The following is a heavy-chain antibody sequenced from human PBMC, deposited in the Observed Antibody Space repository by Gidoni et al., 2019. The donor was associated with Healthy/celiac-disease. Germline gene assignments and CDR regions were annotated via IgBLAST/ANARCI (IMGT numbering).Heavy chain of an antibody. Sequence: EVQLVESGGGLVKPGGSLRLSCAASGFTFSHAWLRWVRQAPGKGLEWVGRIKSKTDGGTTDYAAPVKGRFTISRDDSKNTLYLQMNSLKTEDTAVDYCTTGLSYYYDSSGYFSIGYWGQGTLVTVSS. CDR2: IKSKTDGGTT. D-gene: IGHD3-22*01. V-gene: IGHV3-15*01. J-gene: IGHJ4*02. CDR3: TTGLSYYYDSSGYFSIGY. CDR1: GFTFSHAW.